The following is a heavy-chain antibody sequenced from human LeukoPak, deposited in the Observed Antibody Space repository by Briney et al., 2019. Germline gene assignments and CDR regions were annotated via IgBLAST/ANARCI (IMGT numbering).Heavy chain of an antibody. J-gene: IGHJ5*02. CDR3: ARDRMGSGWYNWFDP. D-gene: IGHD6-19*01. Sequence: GGSLRLSCAASTLTFNNYEMHWVRQAPGKGLEWVSYISRSGSTIYYADSVKGRSTISRDNAKNSLYPQMNSLIAEDTAIYYCARDRMGSGWYNWFDPWGQGTLVTVSS. CDR1: TLTFNNYE. V-gene: IGHV3-48*03. CDR2: ISRSGSTI.